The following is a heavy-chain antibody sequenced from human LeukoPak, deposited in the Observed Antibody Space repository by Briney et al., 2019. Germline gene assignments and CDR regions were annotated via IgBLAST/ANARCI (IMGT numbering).Heavy chain of an antibody. J-gene: IGHJ6*03. CDR3: ARSSGTTYYYYYYMDV. D-gene: IGHD1/OR15-1a*01. V-gene: IGHV1-18*01. Sequence: GASVKVCCKASGYTFTSYGISWVRQAPGQGLEWMGWISAYNGNTNYAQKLQGRVTMTTDTSTSTAYMELRSLRSDDTAVYYCARSSGTTYYYYYYMDVWGKGTTVTVSS. CDR1: GYTFTSYG. CDR2: ISAYNGNT.